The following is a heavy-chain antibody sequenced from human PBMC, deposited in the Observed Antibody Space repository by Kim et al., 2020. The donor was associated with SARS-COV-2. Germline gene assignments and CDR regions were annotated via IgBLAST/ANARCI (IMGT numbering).Heavy chain of an antibody. Sequence: SETLSLTCTVSGGSISSGSYYWSWIRQPAGKGLEWIGRIYTSGSTNYNPSLKSRVTISVDTSKNQFSLKLSSVTAADTAVYYCARDDAWFGEHDDAFDIWGQGTMVTVSS. CDR3: ARDDAWFGEHDDAFDI. CDR2: IYTSGST. CDR1: GGSISSGSYY. D-gene: IGHD3-10*01. V-gene: IGHV4-61*02. J-gene: IGHJ3*02.